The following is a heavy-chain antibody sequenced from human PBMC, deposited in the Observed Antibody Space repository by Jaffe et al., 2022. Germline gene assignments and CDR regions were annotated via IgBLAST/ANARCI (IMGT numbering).Heavy chain of an antibody. CDR1: GFSLSTSGVG. Sequence: QITLKESGPTLVKPTQTLTLTCTFSGFSLSTSGVGVGWIRQPPGKALEWLALIYWDDDKRYSPSLKSRLTITKDTSKNQVVLTMTNMDPVDTATYYCAHSFSGSRVSRDYYYYMDVWGKGTTVTVSS. J-gene: IGHJ6*03. D-gene: IGHD1-26*01. CDR2: IYWDDDK. V-gene: IGHV2-5*02. CDR3: AHSFSGSRVSRDYYYYMDV.